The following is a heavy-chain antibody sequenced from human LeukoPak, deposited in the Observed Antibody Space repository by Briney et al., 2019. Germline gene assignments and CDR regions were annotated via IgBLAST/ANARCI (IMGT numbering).Heavy chain of an antibody. V-gene: IGHV4-34*01. CDR1: GGSFSGYY. J-gene: IGHJ5*02. D-gene: IGHD3-10*01. CDR2: INHSGST. Sequence: SETLSLTCAVYGGSFSGYYWSWIRQPPGKGLEWIGEINHSGSTNYNPSLKSRVTISVDTSKNQFSLKLSSVTAADTAVYYCARRRYYGSAFDPWGQGTLVTVSS. CDR3: ARRRYYGSAFDP.